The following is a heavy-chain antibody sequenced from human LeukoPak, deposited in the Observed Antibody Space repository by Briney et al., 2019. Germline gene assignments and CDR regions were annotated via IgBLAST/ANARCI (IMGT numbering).Heavy chain of an antibody. V-gene: IGHV3-73*01. CDR3: SSPYCTDGVCYPGY. CDR1: GFTFSGSA. CDR2: NRSKANNYAT. Sequence: GGSLRLSCAASGFTFSGSAMHWVRQASGKGLEWVGRNRSKANNYATAYAASVQARFTISRDDSKNTAYLQMNSLETEDTAVYYCSSPYCTDGVCYPGYWGQGTLVTVSS. D-gene: IGHD2-8*01. J-gene: IGHJ4*02.